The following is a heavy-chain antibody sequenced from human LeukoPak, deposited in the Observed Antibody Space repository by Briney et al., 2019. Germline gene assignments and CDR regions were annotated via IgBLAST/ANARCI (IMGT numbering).Heavy chain of an antibody. CDR1: GFTFSSYA. CDR2: ISGSGDST. CDR3: AKGQVPDY. D-gene: IGHD1-1*01. V-gene: IGHV3-23*01. J-gene: IGHJ4*02. Sequence: GGSLRLSCAASGFTFSSYAMSWVRQAPGKGLEWISGISGSGDSTKYADSVKGRLTISRDNSKNTLYLQMNSLRADDTAVYYCAKGQVPDYWGQGTLVTVSS.